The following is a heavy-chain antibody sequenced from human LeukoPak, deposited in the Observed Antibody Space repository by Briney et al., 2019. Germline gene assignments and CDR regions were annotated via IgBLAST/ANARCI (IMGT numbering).Heavy chain of an antibody. CDR1: GYTFTSYG. CDR3: ARKLDPGSGSYFWFDP. Sequence: ASVKVSCKASGYTFTSYGISWVRQAPGQGLEWMGWISAYNGNTNYAQKLQGRVTMTTDTSASTAYMELRSLRSDDTAVYYCARKLDPGSGSYFWFDPWGPGNPGHRLL. J-gene: IGHJ5*02. V-gene: IGHV1-18*01. CDR2: ISAYNGNT. D-gene: IGHD3-10*01.